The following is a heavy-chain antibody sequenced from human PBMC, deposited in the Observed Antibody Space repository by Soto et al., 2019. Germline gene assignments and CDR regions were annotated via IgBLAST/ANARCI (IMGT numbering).Heavy chain of an antibody. CDR3: AREWGANDCYYYGMDV. V-gene: IGHV1-69*01. Sequence: QVQLVQSGAEVKKPGSSVKVSCKASGGTFSSYAISWVRQAPGQGLEWMGGIIPIFGTANYAQKVQGRVTITADEATSTAYMELSSLRSEDTAVYYCAREWGANDCYYYGMDVWGQGTTVTVSS. CDR2: IIPIFGTA. CDR1: GGTFSSYA. J-gene: IGHJ6*02. D-gene: IGHD1-26*01.